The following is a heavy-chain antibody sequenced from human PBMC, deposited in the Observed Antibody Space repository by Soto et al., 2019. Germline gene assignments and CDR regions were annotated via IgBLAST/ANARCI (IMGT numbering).Heavy chain of an antibody. CDR2: ISSSGSTI. CDR3: ARDFLKGYSGHDDYYSYGMDV. J-gene: IGHJ6*02. V-gene: IGHV3-48*03. CDR1: GFTFSSYE. D-gene: IGHD5-12*01. Sequence: VGSLRLSCAASGFTFSSYEMNWVRHSPGKGLEWVSYISSSGSTIYYADSVKGRFTISRDNAKNSLYLQMNSLRAEDTAVYYCARDFLKGYSGHDDYYSYGMDVWGQGTTVTVSS.